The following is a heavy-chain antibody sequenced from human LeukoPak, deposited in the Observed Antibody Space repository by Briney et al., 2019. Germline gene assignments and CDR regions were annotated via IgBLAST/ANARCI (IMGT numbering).Heavy chain of an antibody. V-gene: IGHV3-73*01. CDR1: GFTFSVST. J-gene: IGHJ4*02. CDR2: IRSQPHSYAT. CDR3: TSYYYYDSSAPIGLVWY. Sequence: PGGSLRLSCAASGFTFSVSTMHWVRQASGKGLEWVGRIRSQPHSYATAYAASVKGRFTISRDDSKNTGYLQLNSLKTEDTAVYYCTSYYYYDSSAPIGLVWYWGQGTLVTVSS. D-gene: IGHD3-22*01.